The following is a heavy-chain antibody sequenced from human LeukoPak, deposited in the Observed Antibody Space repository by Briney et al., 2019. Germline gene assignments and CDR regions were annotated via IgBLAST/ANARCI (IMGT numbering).Heavy chain of an antibody. D-gene: IGHD6-19*01. V-gene: IGHV4-59*08. CDR1: GGSINNYY. J-gene: IGHJ4*02. CDR2: IYYSGST. Sequence: SETLSLTCTVSGGSINNYYWSWIRQPPGKGLEWIGYIYYSGSTNYNPSLKSRVTISVDTSKNQFSLKLSSVTAADTAVYYCARLYPQWLAFDYWGQGALVTVSS. CDR3: ARLYPQWLAFDY.